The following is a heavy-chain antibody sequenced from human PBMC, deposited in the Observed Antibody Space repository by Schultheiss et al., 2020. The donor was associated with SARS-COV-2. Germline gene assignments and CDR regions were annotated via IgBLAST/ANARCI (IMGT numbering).Heavy chain of an antibody. CDR3: AKSDITMVQGVPFDP. V-gene: IGHV3-23*01. CDR1: GFTVSSNY. J-gene: IGHJ5*02. Sequence: GESLKISCAASGFTVSSNYMSWVRQATGKGLEWVSAISGSGGSTYYADSVKGRFTISRDNSKNTLYLQMNSLRAEDTAVYYCAKSDITMVQGVPFDPWGQGTLVTVSS. D-gene: IGHD3-10*01. CDR2: ISGSGGST.